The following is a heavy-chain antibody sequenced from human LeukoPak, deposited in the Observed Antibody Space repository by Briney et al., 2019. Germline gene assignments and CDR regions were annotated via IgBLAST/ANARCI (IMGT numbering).Heavy chain of an antibody. J-gene: IGHJ5*02. Sequence: GGSLRLSCAASGFTFSSYSMNWVRQAPGKGLEWVSSISSSSSYIYYADSVKGRFTISRDNAKNSLYLQMNSLRAEDTAVYYCARDSGSGRDWFDPWGQGTLVTVSS. D-gene: IGHD3-10*01. CDR3: ARDSGSGRDWFDP. V-gene: IGHV3-21*01. CDR2: ISSSSSYI. CDR1: GFTFSSYS.